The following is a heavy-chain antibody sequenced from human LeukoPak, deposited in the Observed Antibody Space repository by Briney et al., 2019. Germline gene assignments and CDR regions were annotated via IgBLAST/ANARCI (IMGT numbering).Heavy chain of an antibody. D-gene: IGHD6-13*01. CDR1: GGSISSYY. CDR3: ARVVAAAGNNWFDP. Sequence: SETLSLTCTVSGGSISSYYWSWIRQPPGKGLEWIGYIYYSGSTNYNPSLKSRVTISVDTSKNQFSLKLSSVSAADTAVYYCARVVAAAGNNWFDPWGQGTLVTVSS. V-gene: IGHV4-59*12. J-gene: IGHJ5*02. CDR2: IYYSGST.